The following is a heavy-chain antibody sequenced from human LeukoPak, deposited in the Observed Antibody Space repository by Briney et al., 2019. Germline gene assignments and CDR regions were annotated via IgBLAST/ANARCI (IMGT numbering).Heavy chain of an antibody. CDR3: ARRAGDYSHPYDY. D-gene: IGHD3-22*01. CDR2: IYSGGNT. CDR1: GLTLSSNC. Sequence: PGGSLRLFCAPCGLTLSSNCMRWVRQAPGRGVEGVSFIYSGGNTYYPDSVKGRFTISRDNSKNTVHLQMNSLRAEDTAMYYCARRAGDYSHPYDYWGQGTLVTVSS. V-gene: IGHV3-53*01. J-gene: IGHJ4*02.